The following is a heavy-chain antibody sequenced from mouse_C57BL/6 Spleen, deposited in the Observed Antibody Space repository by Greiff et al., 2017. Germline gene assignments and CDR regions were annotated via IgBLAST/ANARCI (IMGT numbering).Heavy chain of an antibody. D-gene: IGHD1-1*01. CDR1: GYSITSGYY. V-gene: IGHV3-6*01. CDR2: ISYDGSN. J-gene: IGHJ3*01. CDR3: AREGYDSRTWFAY. Sequence: DVQLVESGPGLVKPSQSLSLTCSVTGYSITSGYYWNWIRQFPGNKLEWMGYISYDGSNNYNPSLKNRISITRDTSKNQFFLKLNSVTTEDTATYYCAREGYDSRTWFAYWGQGTLVTVSA.